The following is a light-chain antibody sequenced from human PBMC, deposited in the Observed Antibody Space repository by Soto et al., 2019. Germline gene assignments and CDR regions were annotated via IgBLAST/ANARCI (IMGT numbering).Light chain of an antibody. CDR1: QSVTSTY. J-gene: IGKJ5*01. CDR3: QQYVSPPIT. Sequence: EIVLTQSPGTLSLSPGERATLSCRASQSVTSTYLGWYQQKPGQAPSLLIYGASSRATGIPDRFSGSGSGAYFTLTISRLEPEDFSVYYCQQYVSPPITFGQGKRLEIK. V-gene: IGKV3-20*01. CDR2: GAS.